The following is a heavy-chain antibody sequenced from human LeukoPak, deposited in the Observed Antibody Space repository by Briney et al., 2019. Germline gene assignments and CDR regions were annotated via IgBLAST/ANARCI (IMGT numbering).Heavy chain of an antibody. Sequence: PSETLSLTCTVSGGSISSYYWSWVRQPPGKGLEWIGCIYYSGSTNYNPSLQGRVTISVDTSKNQFSLKLSSVTAADTAVYYCARETAYYYDSSGATFDYWGQGTLVTVSS. D-gene: IGHD3-22*01. CDR2: IYYSGST. CDR1: GGSISSYY. CDR3: ARETAYYYDSSGATFDY. V-gene: IGHV4-59*12. J-gene: IGHJ4*02.